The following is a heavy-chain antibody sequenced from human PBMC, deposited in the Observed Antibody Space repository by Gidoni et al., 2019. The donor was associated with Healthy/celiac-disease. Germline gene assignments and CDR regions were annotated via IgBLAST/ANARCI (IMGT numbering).Heavy chain of an antibody. D-gene: IGHD1-26*01. CDR3: ARAKWVGAYYIIHYNWFDP. CDR1: GGTFSRYA. CDR2: IIPIFGTA. J-gene: IGHJ5*02. V-gene: IGHV1-69*01. Sequence: QVQLVQSGAAVQKPGSSVRVSCKASGGTFSRYAISWVRQAPGQGLEWKGGIIPIFGTANYAQKFQSRVTMTADESTSTAYMELSSLRSEDTAVYYCARAKWVGAYYIIHYNWFDPWGQGTLVTVSS.